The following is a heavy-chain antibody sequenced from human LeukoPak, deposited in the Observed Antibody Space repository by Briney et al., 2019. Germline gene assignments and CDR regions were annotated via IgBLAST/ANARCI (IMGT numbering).Heavy chain of an antibody. CDR1: GFTFSSYT. CDR3: AKDLLGGPLRGRVFDY. CDR2: ISGGSTYT. Sequence: PGGSLRLSCAASGFTFSSYTMNWVRQAPGKGLEWVSSISGGSTYTFYADSVMGRFTISRDNAKNSLYLQMNSLRAEDTALYYCAKDLLGGPLRGRVFDYWGQGTLVTVSS. J-gene: IGHJ4*02. V-gene: IGHV3-21*04. D-gene: IGHD1-26*01.